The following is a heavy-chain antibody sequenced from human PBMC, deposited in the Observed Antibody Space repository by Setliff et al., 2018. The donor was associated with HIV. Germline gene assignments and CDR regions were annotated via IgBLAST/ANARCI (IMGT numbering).Heavy chain of an antibody. J-gene: IGHJ6*03. CDR1: GGSIRSGSYF. CDR3: ATGENYFGSGSPSVHYYMDV. D-gene: IGHD3-10*01. Sequence: SETLSLTCNVSGGSIRSGSYFWSWIRQPAGKGLEWIVHIYTTGSTNYNPSFNNRVAISIDTSKNQLSLKVRFVTAADTAVYYCATGENYFGSGSPSVHYYMDVWGRGTTVTVSS. V-gene: IGHV4-61*09. CDR2: IYTTGST.